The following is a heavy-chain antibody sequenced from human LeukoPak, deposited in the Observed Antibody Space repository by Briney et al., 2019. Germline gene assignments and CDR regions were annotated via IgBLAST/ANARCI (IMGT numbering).Heavy chain of an antibody. V-gene: IGHV1-2*02. CDR3: AGHSSSSDGWFDP. D-gene: IGHD6-6*01. Sequence: ASVKVSCKASGITVTDYFIHWVRQAPGQGLEWMGWINPHNGGTNYAQRFRGRVTMTRDTSINTIYMELTRLTSDDTAIYYCAGHSSSSDGWFDPWGQGTLVTVSS. CDR2: INPHNGGT. CDR1: GITVTDYF. J-gene: IGHJ5*02.